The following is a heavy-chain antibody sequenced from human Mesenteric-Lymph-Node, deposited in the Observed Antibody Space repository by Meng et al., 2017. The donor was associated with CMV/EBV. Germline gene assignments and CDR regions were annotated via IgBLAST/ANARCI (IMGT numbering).Heavy chain of an antibody. V-gene: IGHV3-21*01. D-gene: IGHD2-2*01. CDR1: GFTFSSYS. J-gene: IGHJ5*02. CDR3: AVEIVVVKAAYWFDP. Sequence: GESLKISCAASGFTFSSYSMNWVRQAPGKGLEWVSSISSSSSYIYYADSVKGRFTISRDNAKNSLYLQMNSLRAEDTAVYYCAVEIVVVKAAYWFDPWGQGTLVTVSS. CDR2: ISSSSSYI.